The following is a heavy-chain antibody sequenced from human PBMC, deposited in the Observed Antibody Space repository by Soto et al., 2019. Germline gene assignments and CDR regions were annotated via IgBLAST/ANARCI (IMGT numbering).Heavy chain of an antibody. D-gene: IGHD3-22*01. Sequence: SETLSLTCAVSGYSISSGYYWGWIRQPPGKGLEWIGSIYHSGSTYYNPSLKSRVTISVDTSKSQFSLKLSSVTAADTAVYYCARVAPYDSSGYYIMGWFGPWGQGTLVTVSS. CDR2: IYHSGST. CDR1: GYSISSGYY. V-gene: IGHV4-38-2*01. J-gene: IGHJ5*02. CDR3: ARVAPYDSSGYYIMGWFGP.